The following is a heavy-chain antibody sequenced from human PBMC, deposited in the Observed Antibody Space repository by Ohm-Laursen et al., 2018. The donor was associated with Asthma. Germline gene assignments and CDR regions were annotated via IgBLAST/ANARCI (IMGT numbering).Heavy chain of an antibody. J-gene: IGHJ2*01. Sequence: TLSLTCTVSGDSISSGNNYWSWIRQHPGKGLEWIGHIYYSGSTYYNPSLQSRVTISVDTSKNQFSLKLSSVTAADTAVYYCARNIAVAGTDWYFDLWGRGTLVTVSS. V-gene: IGHV4-31*03. CDR2: IYYSGST. CDR3: ARNIAVAGTDWYFDL. CDR1: GDSISSGNNY. D-gene: IGHD6-19*01.